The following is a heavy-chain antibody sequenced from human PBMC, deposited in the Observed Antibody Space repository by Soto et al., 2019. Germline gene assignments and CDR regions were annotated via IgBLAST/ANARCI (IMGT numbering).Heavy chain of an antibody. J-gene: IGHJ6*02. CDR3: ARVTPGNNLYYFSGLDV. CDR2: ISYEGSNT. Sequence: PGGSLRLSCVASGFTFDTYGIHWVRQAPGKGLQWVALISYEGSNTYYADSVRGRFTISRDNSKNTLYLQINALSPEDTGVYYCARVTPGNNLYYFSGLDVWGQGTSVTVSS. V-gene: IGHV3-30-3*01. D-gene: IGHD1-1*01. CDR1: GFTFDTYG.